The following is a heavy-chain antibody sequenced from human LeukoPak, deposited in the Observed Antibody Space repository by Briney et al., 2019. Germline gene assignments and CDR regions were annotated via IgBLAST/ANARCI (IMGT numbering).Heavy chain of an antibody. J-gene: IGHJ3*01. CDR2: IGHAGSPA. Sequence: PGGSLRLSCEASGFTFSSHSMTWVRQAPGKTLEWISYIGHAGSPAHYADSVRGRFTISRDNARNSLYLQMNSLTVEDTAVYYCARDQTPYCRGHCYCAIDLWGRGTLVTVSS. CDR1: GFTFSSHS. D-gene: IGHD2-21*01. CDR3: ARDQTPYCRGHCYCAIDL. V-gene: IGHV3-48*01.